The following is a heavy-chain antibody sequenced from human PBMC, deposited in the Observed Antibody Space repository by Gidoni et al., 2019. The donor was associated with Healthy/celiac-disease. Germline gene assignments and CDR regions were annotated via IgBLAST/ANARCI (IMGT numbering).Heavy chain of an antibody. CDR3: AREGDILTGYAGY. CDR1: GCTVSRNY. Sequence: EVQLVESGGGLIQPGGSLRLSCAASGCTVSRNYMRWVRQAPGKGLEWVSCIYSGGSTYYADSVKGRFTISRDNSKNTLYLQMNSLRAEDTAVYYCAREGDILTGYAGYWGQGTLVTVSS. J-gene: IGHJ4*02. D-gene: IGHD3-9*01. V-gene: IGHV3-53*01. CDR2: IYSGGST.